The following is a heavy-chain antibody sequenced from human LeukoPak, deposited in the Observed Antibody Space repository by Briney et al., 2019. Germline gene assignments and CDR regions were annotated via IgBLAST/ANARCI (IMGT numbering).Heavy chain of an antibody. J-gene: IGHJ4*02. CDR2: INPSGGST. V-gene: IGHV1-46*01. CDR1: GYTFTSSY. D-gene: IGHD6-13*01. CDR3: ARARALIAAAGLDY. Sequence: GASVKVSCKASGYTFTSSYMHWVRQAPGQGLQWMGIINPSGGSTGYAQKFQGRVTMTRDTSTSTVYMELSSLRSEDTAMYYCARARALIAAAGLDYRGQGSLVTVSS.